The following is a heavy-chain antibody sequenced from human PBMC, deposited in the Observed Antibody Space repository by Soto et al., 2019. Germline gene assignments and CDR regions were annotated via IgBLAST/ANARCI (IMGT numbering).Heavy chain of an antibody. J-gene: IGHJ4*02. CDR3: ARDVDTAMVGADY. D-gene: IGHD5-18*01. CDR2: IWYDGSNK. V-gene: IGHV3-33*01. CDR1: GFTFSSYG. Sequence: QVQLVESGGGVVQPGRSLRLSCAASGFTFSSYGMHWVRQAPGKGLEWVAVIWYDGSNKYYADSVKGRFTISRDNSKNTLYLQMNSLRAEDTVVYYCARDVDTAMVGADYWGQGTLVTVSS.